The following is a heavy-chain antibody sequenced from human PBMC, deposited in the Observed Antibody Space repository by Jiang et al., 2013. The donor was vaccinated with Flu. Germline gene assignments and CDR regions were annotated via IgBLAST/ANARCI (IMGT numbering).Heavy chain of an antibody. CDR3: ARLLFMVRGVISARPFDY. CDR1: GGSFSGYY. D-gene: IGHD3-10*01. V-gene: IGHV4-34*01. CDR2: INHSGST. Sequence: SLTCAVYGGSFSGYYWSWIRQPPGKGLEWIGEINHSGSTNYNPSLKSRVTISVDTSKNQFSLKLSSVTAADTAVYYCARLLFMVRGVISARPFDYWGQGTLVTVSS. J-gene: IGHJ4*02.